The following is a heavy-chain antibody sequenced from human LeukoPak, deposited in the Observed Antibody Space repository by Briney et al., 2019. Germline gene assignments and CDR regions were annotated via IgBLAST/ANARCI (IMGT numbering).Heavy chain of an antibody. CDR1: GCNITSYW. CDR3: ARRDGGNGH. J-gene: IGHJ4*02. CDR2: IDPSDSYT. D-gene: IGHD4-23*01. Sequence: GESLKISCKDSGCNITSYWISWVRQMPGKGLEWMGRIDPSDSYTNYSPSFQGHVTISADKSISTAYLQWSSLKASDTAMYYCARRDGGNGHWGQGTLVTVSS. V-gene: IGHV5-10-1*01.